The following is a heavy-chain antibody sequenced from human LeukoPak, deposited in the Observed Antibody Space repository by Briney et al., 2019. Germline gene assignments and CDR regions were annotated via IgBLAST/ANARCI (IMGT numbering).Heavy chain of an antibody. V-gene: IGHV1-18*01. D-gene: IGHD3-22*01. CDR1: GYTLTELS. Sequence: ASVKVSCKVSGYTLTELSMHWVRQAPGQGLEWMGWISAYNGNTNYAQKLQGRVTMTTDTSTSTAYMELRSLRSDDTAVYYCARDVMPYYYDSSGYSGNYPGYWGQGTLVTVSS. CDR2: ISAYNGNT. J-gene: IGHJ4*02. CDR3: ARDVMPYYYDSSGYSGNYPGY.